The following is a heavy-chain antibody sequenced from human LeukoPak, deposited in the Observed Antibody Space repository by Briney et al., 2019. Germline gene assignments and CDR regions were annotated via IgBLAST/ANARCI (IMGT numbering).Heavy chain of an antibody. CDR1: GGSISSYY. D-gene: IGHD3-22*01. CDR3: ARVQGDSSGYYYSPFDY. J-gene: IGHJ4*02. V-gene: IGHV4-59*01. CDR2: IYYSGST. Sequence: KASETLSLTCTVSGGSISSYYWSWIRQPPGKGLEWIGYIYYSGSTNYNPSLKSRVTISVDTSKNQFSLKLSSVTAADTAVYYCARVQGDSSGYYYSPFDYWGQGTLVTVSS.